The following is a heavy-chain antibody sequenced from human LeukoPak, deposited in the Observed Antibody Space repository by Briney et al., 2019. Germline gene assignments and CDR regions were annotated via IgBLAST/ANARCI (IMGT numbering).Heavy chain of an antibody. V-gene: IGHV3-30*04. Sequence: PGRSLRLTCAASGFTFSSYAMHGVRQAPGKGLERVAVISYDGSNKYYADSVKGRFTISRDNSKNTLYLQMNSLRAEDTTVYYCARDVSNYYGSGSYYTSNYFDYWGQGTLVTVSS. CDR1: GFTFSSYA. CDR2: ISYDGSNK. CDR3: ARDVSNYYGSGSYYTSNYFDY. J-gene: IGHJ4*02. D-gene: IGHD3-10*01.